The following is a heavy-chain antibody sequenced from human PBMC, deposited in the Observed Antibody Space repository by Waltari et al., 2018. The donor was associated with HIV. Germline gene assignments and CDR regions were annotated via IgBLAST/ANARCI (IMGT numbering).Heavy chain of an antibody. CDR3: ARDNSNHGLAY. CDR2: FSTSGST. D-gene: IGHD3-22*01. Sequence: QVHLQESGPGLVKPSETLSLTCSVSGGSFSTYYWSWIRQPAGKGLEWIGRFSTSGSTNYNPSLKSRVSMSVDTSKNQFSLKLSSVTAADTAVYYCARDNSNHGLAYWGQGTLVTVSS. CDR1: GGSFSTYY. J-gene: IGHJ4*02. V-gene: IGHV4-4*07.